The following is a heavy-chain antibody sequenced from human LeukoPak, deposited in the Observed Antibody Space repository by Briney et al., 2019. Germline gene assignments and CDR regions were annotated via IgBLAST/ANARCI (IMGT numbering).Heavy chain of an antibody. Sequence: GGSLILPCAASGFIFSKYWMTWVRQAPGKGLQWVANIQQDGSEKYYVDSVEGRFTISRDNAKNSVYLQMNSLRAEDAAVYYCARCGVTAVSGTNYYYYMDVWGRGTAVTASS. CDR2: IQQDGSEK. CDR3: ARCGVTAVSGTNYYYYMDV. D-gene: IGHD5-18*01. CDR1: GFIFSKYW. V-gene: IGHV3-7*01. J-gene: IGHJ6*03.